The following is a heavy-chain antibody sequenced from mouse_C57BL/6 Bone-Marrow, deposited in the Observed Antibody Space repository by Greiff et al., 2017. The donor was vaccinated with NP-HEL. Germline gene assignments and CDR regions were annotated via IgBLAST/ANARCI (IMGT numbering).Heavy chain of an antibody. CDR2: IDPETGGT. CDR3: TRPVVATGDY. J-gene: IGHJ2*01. CDR1: GYTFTDYE. Sequence: QVQLKQSGAELVRPGASVTLSCKASGYTFTDYEMHWVKQTPVHGLEWIGAIDPETGGTAYNQKFKGKAILTADKSSSTAYMELRSLTSEDSAVYYCTRPVVATGDYWGQGTTLTVSS. V-gene: IGHV1-15*01. D-gene: IGHD1-1*01.